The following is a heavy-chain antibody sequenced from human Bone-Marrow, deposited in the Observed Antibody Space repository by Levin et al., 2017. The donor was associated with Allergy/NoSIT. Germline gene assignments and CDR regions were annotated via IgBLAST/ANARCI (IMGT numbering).Heavy chain of an antibody. CDR2: IWYDGTNK. CDR3: ARDRGEYPSYPDFDL. V-gene: IGHV3-33*01. CDR1: GFTFSSYG. D-gene: IGHD4-17*01. J-gene: IGHJ5*02. Sequence: PGGSLRLSCAASGFTFSSYGIHWVRQGPGTGLEWVAAIWYDGTNKYYADSVKGRFTISRDNSQNTLYLQMNSLRVEDTAVYYFARDRGEYPSYPDFDLWGQGTQVIVSS.